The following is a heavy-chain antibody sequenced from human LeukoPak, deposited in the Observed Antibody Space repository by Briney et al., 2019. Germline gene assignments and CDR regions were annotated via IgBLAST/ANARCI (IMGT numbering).Heavy chain of an antibody. CDR2: IKQDGSEK. D-gene: IGHD2-2*01. J-gene: IGHJ4*02. CDR3: ARGPFTSISKYFDY. V-gene: IGHV3-7*01. CDR1: GFTFDDYG. Sequence: GGSLRLSCAATGFTFDDYGMSWVRQAPGKGLEWVANIKQDGSEKYYVDSVKGRFTISRDNAKNSLYLQMNSLRVEDTAVYYCARGPFTSISKYFDYWGQGTLVTVSS.